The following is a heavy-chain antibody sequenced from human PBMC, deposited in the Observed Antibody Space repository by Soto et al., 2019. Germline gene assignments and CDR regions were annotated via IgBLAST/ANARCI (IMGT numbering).Heavy chain of an antibody. D-gene: IGHD5-18*01. CDR3: AQNYNSYGPKALGY. CDR2: ISYDGSNK. CDR1: GFTFSSYG. J-gene: IGHJ4*02. Sequence: GGSLRLSCAASGFTFSSYGMHWVRQAPGKGLEWVAVISYDGSNKYYADSVKGRFTISRDNAKNSLYLQMNSLRAEDTAVYYCAQNYNSYGPKALGYWGQGTLGTLSS. V-gene: IGHV3-30*03.